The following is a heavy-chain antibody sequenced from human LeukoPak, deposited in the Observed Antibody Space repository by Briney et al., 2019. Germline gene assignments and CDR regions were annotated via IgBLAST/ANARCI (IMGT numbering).Heavy chain of an antibody. Sequence: SETLSLTCTVSGGSISSYYWSWIRQPPGKGLEWIEYIYYSGSTNYNPSLKSRVTISVDTSKNQFSLKLSSVTAADTAVYYCARHVVGATPAFDYWGQGTLVTVSS. D-gene: IGHD1-26*01. CDR3: ARHVVGATPAFDY. V-gene: IGHV4-59*08. CDR1: GGSISSYY. CDR2: IYYSGST. J-gene: IGHJ4*02.